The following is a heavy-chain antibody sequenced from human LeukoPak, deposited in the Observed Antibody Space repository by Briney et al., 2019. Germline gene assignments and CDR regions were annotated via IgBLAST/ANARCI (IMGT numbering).Heavy chain of an antibody. CDR3: ARCTKYTTGWCNWFDP. D-gene: IGHD6-19*01. Sequence: GGSLRLSCAASGFTFSNHATNWVRQTPGKGLEWVSSIGGNGVSTYYADSVKGRFTISRDNSKDTLYLQMNSLSAEDTAVYYCARCTKYTTGWCNWFDPWGQGTLVTVSS. V-gene: IGHV3-23*01. J-gene: IGHJ5*02. CDR2: IGGNGVST. CDR1: GFTFSNHA.